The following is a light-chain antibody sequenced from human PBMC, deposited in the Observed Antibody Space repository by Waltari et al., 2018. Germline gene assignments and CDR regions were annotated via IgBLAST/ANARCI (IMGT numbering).Light chain of an antibody. CDR2: AAS. CDR1: QSISSY. V-gene: IGKV1-39*01. Sequence: DIQMTQSPSSLSASVGDRVTITCRASQSISSYLNWYQKKPGTAPKLLIYAASSLQSGVPSRFSGSGSGTDFTLNISSLQPGDFATYYCQQSYAALWTFGHGTKVEI. J-gene: IGKJ1*01. CDR3: QQSYAALWT.